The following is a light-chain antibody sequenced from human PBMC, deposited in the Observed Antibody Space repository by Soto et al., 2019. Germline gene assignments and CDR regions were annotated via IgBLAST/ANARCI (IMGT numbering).Light chain of an antibody. CDR3: QQYNHWPET. V-gene: IGKV1-9*01. CDR2: TAS. J-gene: IGKJ1*01. CDR1: QGISNY. Sequence: IQLTQSPSSLSASVGDRVTITCRASQGISNYLAWYQQKPGIAPKLLIYTASTMHTGVPSRFSGSGSGTEFTLTISRLQSEDFEVYFCQQYNHWPETFGQGTKVDIK.